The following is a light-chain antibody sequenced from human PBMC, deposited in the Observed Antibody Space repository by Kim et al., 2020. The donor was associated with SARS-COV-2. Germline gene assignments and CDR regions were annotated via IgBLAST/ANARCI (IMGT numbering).Light chain of an antibody. CDR3: KPYNNWPTLLT. Sequence: PGERATLPRRASQRVSSNSAWYQQKPGQAPRLLSYAASTRATGLPARFRGSGSGTQFPTTISRVQSEDLAVYYCKPYNNWPTLLTLVGGT. V-gene: IGKV3-15*01. J-gene: IGKJ4*01. CDR1: QRVSSN. CDR2: AAS.